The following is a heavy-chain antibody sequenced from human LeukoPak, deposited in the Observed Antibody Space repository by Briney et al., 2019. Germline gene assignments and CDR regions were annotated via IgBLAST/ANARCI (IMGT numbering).Heavy chain of an antibody. CDR1: GFTFSSYA. CDR2: ISWNSGSI. Sequence: GGSLTLSCAASGFTFSSYAMSWVRQAPGKGLEWVSGISWNSGSIGYADSVKGRFTISRDNAKNSLYLQMNSLRAEDTALYYCAKDRVRYSSGWYRGYYFDYWGQGTLVTVSS. CDR3: AKDRVRYSSGWYRGYYFDY. J-gene: IGHJ4*02. V-gene: IGHV3-9*01. D-gene: IGHD6-19*01.